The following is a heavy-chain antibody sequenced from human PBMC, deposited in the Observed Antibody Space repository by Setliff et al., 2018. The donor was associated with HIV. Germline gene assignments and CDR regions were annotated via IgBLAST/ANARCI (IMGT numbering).Heavy chain of an antibody. CDR2: ISAYNGNT. Sequence: ASVKVSCKASGYTFTSYDISWVRQAPGQGLEWMGWISAYNGNTRYSQKFQDRLTITRDTSARTVYMELSSLKSEDTAVYYCARVRCSGANCFNWFDFWGQGTPVTVSS. J-gene: IGHJ5*01. D-gene: IGHD2-15*01. CDR3: ARVRCSGANCFNWFDF. CDR1: GYTFTSYD. V-gene: IGHV1-18*01.